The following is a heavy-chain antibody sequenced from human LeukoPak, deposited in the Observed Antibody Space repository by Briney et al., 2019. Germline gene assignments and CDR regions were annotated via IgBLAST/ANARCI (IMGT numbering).Heavy chain of an antibody. CDR1: GYSFTSYW. CDR3: ARVVVVAKRYYYYGMDV. J-gene: IGHJ6*02. V-gene: IGHV5-51*01. D-gene: IGHD2-15*01. CDR2: IYPGDSDT. Sequence: GESLKISCKGSGYSFTSYWIGWVRQMPGEGLGWMGIIYPGDSDTRYSPSFQGQVTISADKSISTAYLQWSSLKASDTAMYYCARVVVVAKRYYYYGMDVWGQGTTVTVSS.